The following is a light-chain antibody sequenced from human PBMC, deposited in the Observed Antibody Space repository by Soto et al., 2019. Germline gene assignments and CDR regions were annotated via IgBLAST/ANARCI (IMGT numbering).Light chain of an antibody. CDR2: DAS. Sequence: EIVLTQSPATLSLSPGERATLSCRASQSVSSSLAWYQQKPGQAPRLLIYDASNRATDIPARFSGSGSGADFTLTISSLEPEDFAVYYCQQRSNWPITFGQGTRLEMK. CDR3: QQRSNWPIT. V-gene: IGKV3-11*01. J-gene: IGKJ5*01. CDR1: QSVSSS.